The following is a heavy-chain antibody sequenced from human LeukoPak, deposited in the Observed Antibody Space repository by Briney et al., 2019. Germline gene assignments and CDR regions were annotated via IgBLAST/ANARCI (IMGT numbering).Heavy chain of an antibody. CDR3: ARVHSSGYYNAFDI. V-gene: IGHV3-21*01. CDR2: ISSSSSYI. Sequence: GGSLRLSCAASGFTFSSYSMNWVRQAPGKGLEWVSSISSSSSYIYYADSVKGRFTISRDNARNSLYLQMNSLRAEDTAVYYCARVHSSGYYNAFDIWGQGTMVTVSS. J-gene: IGHJ3*02. D-gene: IGHD3-22*01. CDR1: GFTFSSYS.